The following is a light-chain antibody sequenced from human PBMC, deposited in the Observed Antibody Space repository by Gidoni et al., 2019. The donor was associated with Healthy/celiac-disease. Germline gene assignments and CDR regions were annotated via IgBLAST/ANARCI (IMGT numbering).Light chain of an antibody. CDR3: AAWDDSLNGRV. CDR2: SND. J-gene: IGLJ3*02. V-gene: IGLV1-44*01. CDR1: SSNIGSNT. Sequence: QSVLTQPPSASGTPGQRVTTSCSGSSSNIGSNTVNWYQQHPGTAPKLLIYSNDQRPSGVPDRFSGSKSGTSASLAISGLQSEDEADYYCAAWDDSLNGRVFGGGTKLTVL.